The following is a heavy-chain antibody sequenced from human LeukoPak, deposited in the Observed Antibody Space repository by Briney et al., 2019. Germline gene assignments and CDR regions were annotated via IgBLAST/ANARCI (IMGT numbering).Heavy chain of an antibody. V-gene: IGHV5-51*01. J-gene: IGHJ3*02. CDR3: ARPYDSSGYSGLGAFDI. CDR1: GYSFTSYW. Sequence: GESLKISCKGSGYSFTSYWIGWVRQMPGKGLEWMGIIYPGDSDTRYSPSFQGQVTISADKSISTAYLQRSSLKASDTAMYYCARPYDSSGYSGLGAFDIWGQGTMVTVSS. D-gene: IGHD3-22*01. CDR2: IYPGDSDT.